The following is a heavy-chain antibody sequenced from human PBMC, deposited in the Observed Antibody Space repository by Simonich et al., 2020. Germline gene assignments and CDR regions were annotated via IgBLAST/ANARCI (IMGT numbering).Heavy chain of an antibody. CDR1: GFTFSSYS. V-gene: IGHV3-21*01. CDR3: AREIEAGNAFDI. J-gene: IGHJ3*02. Sequence: EVQLVESGGGLVKPGGSLRLSCAASGFTFSSYSMNWVRQAPGKGLEGVSSISSSSSYIYYADSVKGRFTISRDNAKNSLYLQMNSLRAEDTAVYYCAREIEAGNAFDIWGQGTMVTVSS. CDR2: ISSSSSYI.